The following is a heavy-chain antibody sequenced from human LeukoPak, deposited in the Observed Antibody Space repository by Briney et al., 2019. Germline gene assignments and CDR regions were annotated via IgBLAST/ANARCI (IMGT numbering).Heavy chain of an antibody. D-gene: IGHD3-22*01. Sequence: SETLSLTCTVSGGSISSGGYYWSWIRQHPGKGLEWIGYIYYSGSTYYNPSLKIRVTISVDTSKNQFSLKLSTVTAADMSDYYCGSGYDSVKLFDYWGQGTLVTVSS. J-gene: IGHJ4*02. CDR2: IYYSGST. CDR3: GSGYDSVKLFDY. V-gene: IGHV4-31*03. CDR1: GGSISSGGYY.